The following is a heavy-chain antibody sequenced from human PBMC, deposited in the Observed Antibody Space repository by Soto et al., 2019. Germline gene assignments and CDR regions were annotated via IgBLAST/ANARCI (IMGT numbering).Heavy chain of an antibody. CDR2: INIDGSTT. D-gene: IGHD4-17*01. Sequence: EVQLVEAGGGLVQPGGSLRLSCAASGFTFSTYWMHWVRQVPGKGLVWVSRINIDGSTTSYADPVRGRFTISRDNAKDTVYLQMNSLRAEDTAVYYCARVRNGDWYFDSWGQGTLVTVSS. CDR1: GFTFSTYW. J-gene: IGHJ4*02. V-gene: IGHV3-74*01. CDR3: ARVRNGDWYFDS.